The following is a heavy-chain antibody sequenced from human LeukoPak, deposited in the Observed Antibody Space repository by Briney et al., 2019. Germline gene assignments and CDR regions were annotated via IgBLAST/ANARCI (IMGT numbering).Heavy chain of an antibody. V-gene: IGHV3-23*01. CDR2: ISGSGGST. J-gene: IGHJ3*02. CDR3: AKVYSSSWYPDAFDI. CDR1: GFTFSSYA. Sequence: GGSLRLSCAASGFTFSSYAMSWVRQAPGKGLEWVSAISGSGGSTYYADSVKGRFTISRENSKNTLYLQMNSLRAEDTAVYYCAKVYSSSWYPDAFDIWGQGTMVTVSS. D-gene: IGHD6-13*01.